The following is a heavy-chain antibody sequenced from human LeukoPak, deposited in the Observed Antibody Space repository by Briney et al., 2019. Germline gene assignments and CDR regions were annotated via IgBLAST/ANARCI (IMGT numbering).Heavy chain of an antibody. CDR3: ARDLGRIVVPAVGWFDP. V-gene: IGHV1-69*13. CDR2: IIPIFGTA. J-gene: IGHJ5*02. Sequence: ASVKVSCKGSGGTFNNYAISWVRQAPGQGLEWMGGIIPIFGTANYAQKFQGRVTITADESTSPSYMDLSSLTSEDTAVHYCARDLGRIVVPAVGWFDPWGQGTLVTVSS. D-gene: IGHD2-2*01. CDR1: GGTFNNYA.